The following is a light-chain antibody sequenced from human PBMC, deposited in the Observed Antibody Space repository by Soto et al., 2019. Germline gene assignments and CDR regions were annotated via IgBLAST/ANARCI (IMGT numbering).Light chain of an antibody. CDR3: QQYGGSPRT. CDR2: GAS. CDR1: QSISSNF. J-gene: IGKJ1*01. V-gene: IGKV3-20*01. Sequence: EIVLTQSPGTLSLSPGEGATLSCRASQSISSNFLAWYQQKRGQAPRLLIHGASNRATGIPDRFSGSGSGTDFTLTITRLEPEDSAVYYCQQYGGSPRTFGQGTKVDIK.